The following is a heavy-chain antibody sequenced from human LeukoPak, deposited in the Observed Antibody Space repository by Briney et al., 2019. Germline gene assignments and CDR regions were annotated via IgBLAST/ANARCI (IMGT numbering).Heavy chain of an antibody. CDR2: IIPILGIA. CDR3: ARDDRYSGYELDAFDI. D-gene: IGHD5-12*01. CDR1: GGTFSSYA. V-gene: IGHV1-69*04. Sequence: ASVKVSCKASGGTFSSYAISWVRQAPGQGLEWMGRIIPILGIANYAQKFQGRVTITADKSTSTAYMELSSLRSEDAAVYYCARDDRYSGYELDAFDIWGQGTMVTVSS. J-gene: IGHJ3*02.